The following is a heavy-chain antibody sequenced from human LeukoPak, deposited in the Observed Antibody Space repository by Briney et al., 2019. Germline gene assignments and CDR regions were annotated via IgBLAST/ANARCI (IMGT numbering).Heavy chain of an antibody. CDR2: ISGSGGST. V-gene: IGHV3-23*01. J-gene: IGHJ6*03. D-gene: IGHD2-15*01. CDR3: AKGEDSFGIDMDV. Sequence: PGGSLRLSCAASGFTFSSYEMNWVRQAPGKGLEWVSGISGSGGSTYYADSVKGRFTISRDNSQNTLYLQMNSLRPEDTAVYYCAKGEDSFGIDMDVWGKGTTVTISS. CDR1: GFTFSSYE.